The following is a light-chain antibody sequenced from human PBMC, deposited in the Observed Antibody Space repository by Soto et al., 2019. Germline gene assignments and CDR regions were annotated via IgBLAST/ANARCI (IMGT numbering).Light chain of an antibody. CDR2: AAS. CDR1: QSISTY. J-gene: IGKJ2*01. CDR3: QQSYNTPYT. V-gene: IGKV1-39*01. Sequence: DIQMTQSPSSLSASVGDRVTITCRASQSISTYLNWYQQKPGKAPKVLISAASSLQSGVPSRFSGSGSGTDFTLTISSLQPEDFATYYCQQSYNTPYTFGQGTKLEIK.